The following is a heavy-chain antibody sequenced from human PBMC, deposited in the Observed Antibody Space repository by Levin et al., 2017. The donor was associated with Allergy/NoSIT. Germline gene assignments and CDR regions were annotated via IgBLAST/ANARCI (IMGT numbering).Heavy chain of an antibody. CDR2: IYPGDSDT. V-gene: IGHV5-51*01. Sequence: GGSLRLSCKGSGYSFTSYWIVWVRQMPGKGLEWMGIIYPGDSDTRYSPSFQGQVTISADKSISTAYLQWSSLKASDTAMYYCARRYCSDGRCYEDYFDYWGQGTLVTVSS. D-gene: IGHD2-15*01. J-gene: IGHJ4*02. CDR3: ARRYCSDGRCYEDYFDY. CDR1: GYSFTSYW.